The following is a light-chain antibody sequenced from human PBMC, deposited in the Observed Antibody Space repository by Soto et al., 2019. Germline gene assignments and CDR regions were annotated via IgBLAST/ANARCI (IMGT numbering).Light chain of an antibody. J-gene: IGKJ1*01. CDR3: QQFNNWPPWT. Sequence: EMLLTQSPGILSLSPGERATLSCRASQNVVSNLVCYDQXPVQXPXXXXXXAXXGXGXXXXXXSGSGSVTEFTLTISGLQSDDFAVYYCQQFNNWPPWTFGQGTKVDIK. CDR2: XAX. V-gene: IGKV3-15*01. CDR1: QNVVSN.